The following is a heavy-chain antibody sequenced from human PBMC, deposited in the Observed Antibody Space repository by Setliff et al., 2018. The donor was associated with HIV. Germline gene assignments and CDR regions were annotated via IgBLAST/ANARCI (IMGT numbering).Heavy chain of an antibody. Sequence: SVKVSCKSSGGTFDNYPINWVRQAPGQGLEWMGGIIPVLDMPHYAQKFPGRVTMTADKSTNTAYMEVTSLRSEDTAVYYCARKEYQLLHAFDIWGQGTMVTVSS. CDR2: IIPVLDMP. D-gene: IGHD2-2*01. CDR1: GGTFDNYP. V-gene: IGHV1-69*10. CDR3: ARKEYQLLHAFDI. J-gene: IGHJ3*02.